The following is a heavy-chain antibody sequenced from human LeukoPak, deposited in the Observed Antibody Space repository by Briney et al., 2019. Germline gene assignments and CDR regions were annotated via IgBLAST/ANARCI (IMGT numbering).Heavy chain of an antibody. CDR1: GYTFTSYD. Sequence: ASGKVSCKASGYTFTSYDINWVRQATGQGLEWMGWMNPNSGNTGYAQKFQGRVTMTRNTSISTAYMELSSLRSEDTAVYYCAGSGSPGHDAFDIWGQGTMVTVSS. CDR2: MNPNSGNT. V-gene: IGHV1-8*01. D-gene: IGHD1-26*01. CDR3: AGSGSPGHDAFDI. J-gene: IGHJ3*02.